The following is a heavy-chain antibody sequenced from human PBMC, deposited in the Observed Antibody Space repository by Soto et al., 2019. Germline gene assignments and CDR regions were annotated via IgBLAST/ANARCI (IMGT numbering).Heavy chain of an antibody. V-gene: IGHV3-30-3*01. CDR1: GFTFSSYA. D-gene: IGHD2-21*02. CDR3: ARDRGPFRGGDCYLGYFDY. Sequence: QVQLVESGGGVVQPGRSLRLSCAASGFTFSSYAMHWVRQAPGKGLEWVAVISYDGSNKYYADSVKGRFTISRDNSKNTLYLQMNSLRAEDTAVYYCARDRGPFRGGDCYLGYFDYWGQETLVTVSS. J-gene: IGHJ4*02. CDR2: ISYDGSNK.